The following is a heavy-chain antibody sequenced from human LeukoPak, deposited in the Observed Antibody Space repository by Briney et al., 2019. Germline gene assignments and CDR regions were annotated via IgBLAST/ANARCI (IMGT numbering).Heavy chain of an antibody. V-gene: IGHV4-31*03. Sequence: SETLSLTCTVSGGSISSGGYYWSWIRQHPGKGLERIGYIYYSGSTYYNPSLKSRVSVAVDTSKDQFSLKLCSLTSVDTAVYYCARVMVRGVTTPNWFDPCGQGTLVTVSS. CDR1: GGSISSGGYY. CDR2: IYYSGST. D-gene: IGHD3-10*01. J-gene: IGHJ5*02. CDR3: ARVMVRGVTTPNWFDP.